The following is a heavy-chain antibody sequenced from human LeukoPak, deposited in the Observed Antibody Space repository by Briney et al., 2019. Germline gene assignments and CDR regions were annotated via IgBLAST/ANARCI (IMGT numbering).Heavy chain of an antibody. CDR2: ISGSGGST. D-gene: IGHD6-19*01. CDR1: GFTFSSYA. Sequence: PGGSPRLSCAASGFTFSSYAMSWVRQAPGKGLEWVSAISGSGGSTYYADSVKGRFTISRDIAKNSLYLQMNSLRAEDTAVYYCGRVVGSGWPTDFWGQGTLVTVSS. V-gene: IGHV3-23*01. J-gene: IGHJ4*02. CDR3: GRVVGSGWPTDF.